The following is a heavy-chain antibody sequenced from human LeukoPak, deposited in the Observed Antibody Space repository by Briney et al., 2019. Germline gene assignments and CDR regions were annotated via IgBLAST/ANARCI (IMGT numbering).Heavy chain of an antibody. Sequence: GGSLRLSCAASGFTFSSCEMNRVRQAPGKGLEWVSYISISGTPIHYADSVKGRFTISRDDAKNSLFLQMNSLRAEDTAVYYCAREKTACGGDCYDSWGQGTLVTVSS. V-gene: IGHV3-48*03. CDR2: ISISGTPI. CDR3: AREKTACGGDCYDS. D-gene: IGHD2-21*01. CDR1: GFTFSSCE. J-gene: IGHJ4*02.